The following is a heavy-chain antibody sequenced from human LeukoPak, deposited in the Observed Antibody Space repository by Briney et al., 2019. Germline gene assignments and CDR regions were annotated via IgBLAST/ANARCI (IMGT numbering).Heavy chain of an antibody. CDR1: GGSISSSSYY. Sequence: PSETLSLTCTVSGGSISSSSYYWGWIRPSPGKGLEWIGSIHHGGSTYYNPSLESRVTISVDTSKNQFSLKVTSVTAADSAVYYCARDETLTALFDYWGQGTLVTVSS. V-gene: IGHV4-39*07. J-gene: IGHJ4*02. CDR3: ARDETLTALFDY. CDR2: IHHGGST.